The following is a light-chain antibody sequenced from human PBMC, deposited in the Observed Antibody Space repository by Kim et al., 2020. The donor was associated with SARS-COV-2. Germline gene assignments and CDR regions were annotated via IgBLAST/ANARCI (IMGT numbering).Light chain of an antibody. J-gene: IGKJ5*01. CDR1: QGISSY. CDR3: QQYYSYPLT. V-gene: IGKV1-8*01. Sequence: ASTGDRVTITCRASQGISSYLAWYQQKPGKAPKLLIYAASTLRSGVPSRFSGSGSGTDFTLTISCLQSEDFATYYCQQYYSYPLTFGQGTRLEIK. CDR2: AAS.